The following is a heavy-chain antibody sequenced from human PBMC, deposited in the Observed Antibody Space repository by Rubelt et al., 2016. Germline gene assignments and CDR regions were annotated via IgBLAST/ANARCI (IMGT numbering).Heavy chain of an antibody. V-gene: IGHV1-3*01. CDR2: INAGNGNT. D-gene: IGHD6-19*01. Sequence: QVQLVQSGAEVKKPGASVEVSCKASGYTFTSYAMHWVRQAPGQRLEWMGWINAGNGNTKYSQNFQGRVTFTRDTSASTTYMELSSLRSEDTAVYYCARDLSGSYLDYWGQGTLVTASS. CDR3: ARDLSGSYLDY. CDR1: GYTFTSYA. J-gene: IGHJ4*02.